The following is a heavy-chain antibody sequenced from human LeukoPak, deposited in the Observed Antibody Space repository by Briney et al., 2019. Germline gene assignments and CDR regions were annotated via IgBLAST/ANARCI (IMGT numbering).Heavy chain of an antibody. CDR2: ISYDGSNK. D-gene: IGHD3-3*01. Sequence: WVRQAPGKGLEWVAVISYDGSNKYYADSVKGRFTISRDNSKNTLYLQMNSLRAEDTAVYYCARTLYDFWSGYSPYYYYGMDVWGQGTTVTVSS. V-gene: IGHV3-30-3*01. CDR3: ARTLYDFWSGYSPYYYYGMDV. J-gene: IGHJ6*02.